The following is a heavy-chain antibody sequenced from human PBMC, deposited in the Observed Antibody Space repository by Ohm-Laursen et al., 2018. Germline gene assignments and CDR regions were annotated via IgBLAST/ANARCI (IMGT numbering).Heavy chain of an antibody. V-gene: IGHV3-11*04. Sequence: SLRLSCAASGFTFSDYYMSWIRQAPGKGLEWVSYISSSGSTIYYADSVKGRFTISRDNAKNSLFLQMNSLRAEDTAIYYCAVTWGSTWYYFDYWGQGTLVTVSS. CDR1: GFTFSDYY. CDR2: ISSSGSTI. CDR3: AVTWGSTWYYFDY. D-gene: IGHD6-13*01. J-gene: IGHJ4*02.